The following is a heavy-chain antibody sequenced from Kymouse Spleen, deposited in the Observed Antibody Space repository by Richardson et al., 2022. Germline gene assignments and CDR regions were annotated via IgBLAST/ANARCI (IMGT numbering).Heavy chain of an antibody. CDR2: IWYDGSNK. V-gene: IGHV3-33*01. J-gene: IGHJ6*02. CDR1: GFTFSSYG. CDR3: ARERGWYYYYYGMDV. Sequence: QVQLVESGGGVVQPGRSLRLSCAASGFTFSSYGMHWVRQAPGKGLEWVAVIWYDGSNKYYADSVKGRFTISRDNSKNTLYLQMNSLRAEDTAVYYCARERGWYYYYYGMDVWGQGTTVTVSS. D-gene: IGHD6-19*01.